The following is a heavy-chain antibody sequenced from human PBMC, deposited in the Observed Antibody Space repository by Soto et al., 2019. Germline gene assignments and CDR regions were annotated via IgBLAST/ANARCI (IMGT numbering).Heavy chain of an antibody. CDR1: GGSISSSSYY. J-gene: IGHJ4*02. CDR3: ARPGAAGTYYFDY. D-gene: IGHD6-13*01. Sequence: SETLSLTCTVSGGSISSSSYYWGWIRQPPGKGLEWIGSIYYSGSTYYNPSLKSRVTISVDTPKNQFSLKLSSVTAADTAVYYCARPGAAGTYYFDYWGQGTLVTVSS. CDR2: IYYSGST. V-gene: IGHV4-39*01.